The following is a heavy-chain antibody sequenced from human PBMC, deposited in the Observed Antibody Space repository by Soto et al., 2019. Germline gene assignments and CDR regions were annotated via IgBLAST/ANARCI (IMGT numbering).Heavy chain of an antibody. V-gene: IGHV6-1*01. CDR1: GDTVSSNSVA. Sequence: PSQTLSLTCVGSGDTVSSNSVAWHWARQSPSRALEWLGRTYYRSRWYSDYAVSVRSRIDINADTSKIQVSLQMNSVTPDDTAVYYCARSEEDSDYYYYGMDVCGQVTTGT. CDR2: TYYRSRWYS. CDR3: ARSEEDSDYYYYGMDV. J-gene: IGHJ6*02. D-gene: IGHD2-15*01.